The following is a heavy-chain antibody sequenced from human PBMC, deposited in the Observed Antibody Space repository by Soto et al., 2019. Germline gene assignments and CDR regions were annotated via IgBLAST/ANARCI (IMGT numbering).Heavy chain of an antibody. CDR3: AGERITIFGVVSDYYYYGMDV. CDR1: GVTFSSYA. V-gene: IGHV3-30-3*01. D-gene: IGHD3-3*01. CDR2: ISYDGSNK. Sequence: GGSLRLSCAASGVTFSSYAMHWVRQAPGKGLEWVAVISYDGSNKYYADSVKGRFTISRDNSKNTLYLQMNSLRAEDTAVYYCAGERITIFGVVSDYYYYGMDVWGQGTTVTVSS. J-gene: IGHJ6*02.